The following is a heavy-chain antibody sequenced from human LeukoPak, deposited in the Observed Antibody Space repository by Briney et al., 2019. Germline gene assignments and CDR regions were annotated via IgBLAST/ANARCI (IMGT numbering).Heavy chain of an antibody. Sequence: SETLSLTCTVSGGSISSYYWSWIRQPPGKGLEWIGYIYYSGSTNYNPFLKSRVTISVDTSKNQFSLKLSSVTAADTAVYYCAREAQFPFHAFDIWGQGTMVTVSS. D-gene: IGHD2-21*01. CDR3: AREAQFPFHAFDI. V-gene: IGHV4-59*01. J-gene: IGHJ3*02. CDR2: IYYSGST. CDR1: GGSISSYY.